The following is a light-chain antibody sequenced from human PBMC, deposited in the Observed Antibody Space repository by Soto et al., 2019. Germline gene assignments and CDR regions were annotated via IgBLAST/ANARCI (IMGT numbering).Light chain of an antibody. CDR1: QSVGSN. CDR2: GTS. J-gene: IGKJ1*01. V-gene: IGKV3-15*01. Sequence: ETVMTQSPATLSVSPGERATLSCRASQSVGSNLAWYQHKPGQAPRLLIYGTSTRATGVPARFSGSGSGTEFTLTISSLQSEDFAVYYCQEYSNWWTFGQGTRVEI. CDR3: QEYSNWWT.